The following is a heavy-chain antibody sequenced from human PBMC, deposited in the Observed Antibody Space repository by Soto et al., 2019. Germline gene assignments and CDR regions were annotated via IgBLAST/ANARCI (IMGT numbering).Heavy chain of an antibody. CDR1: GDFISSYY. V-gene: IGHV4-59*12. CDR2: IHYSGST. D-gene: IGHD3-3*01. Sequence: SETLSLTCTVSGDFISSYYWGWIRQTPGKGLEWIGYIHYSGSTNYNPSLKSRVTISVDTSKNQFSLKLSSVTAADTAVYYCARGPSYYDFWSGYPYFDYWGQGTLVTVSS. J-gene: IGHJ4*02. CDR3: ARGPSYYDFWSGYPYFDY.